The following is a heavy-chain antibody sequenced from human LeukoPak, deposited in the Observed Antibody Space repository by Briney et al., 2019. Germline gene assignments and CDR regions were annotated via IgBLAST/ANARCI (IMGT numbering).Heavy chain of an antibody. V-gene: IGHV3-23*01. D-gene: IGHD3-10*01. CDR3: ASLDRGYYYSFDY. CDR1: GCTFSSYG. J-gene: IGHJ4*02. Sequence: PGGSLRLSCAASGCTFSSYGMCWVREAPGEGLGWVSDISGSGGSTYYADSVKGRFTISRNNSKNSLYLQMNSLRAEDTAVYYCASLDRGYYYSFDYWGQGTLVTVSS. CDR2: ISGSGGST.